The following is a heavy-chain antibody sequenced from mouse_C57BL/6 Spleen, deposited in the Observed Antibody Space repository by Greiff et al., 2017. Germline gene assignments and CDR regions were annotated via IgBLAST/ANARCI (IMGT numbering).Heavy chain of an antibody. J-gene: IGHJ4*01. CDR1: GYTFTTYS. Sequence: VQLQQPGAELVRPGTSVKLSCKASGYTFTTYSMHWVKQRPGQGLEWIGVIDPSDSYTNYNQKFKGKATLTVDTSSSTGYMQLSSLTSEDSAVYYCERGRQRKNYCSMDDWGQGTTVTVSS. CDR3: ERGRQRKNYCSMDD. CDR2: IDPSDSYT. V-gene: IGHV1-59*01. D-gene: IGHD3-2*01.